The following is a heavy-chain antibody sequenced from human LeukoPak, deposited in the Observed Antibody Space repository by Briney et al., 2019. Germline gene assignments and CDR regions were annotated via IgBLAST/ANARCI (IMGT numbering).Heavy chain of an antibody. CDR3: ARPYYYDSRIDP. CDR2: MYYSGST. V-gene: IGHV4-30-4*01. D-gene: IGHD3-22*01. CDR1: GGSISSGDYY. J-gene: IGHJ5*02. Sequence: PSETLSLTCTVSGGSISSGDYYWIWIRQPPGKGLEWIAYMYYSGSTYYNPSLKSRVTMSADTSKNQLSLKLRRVTAADTAVYYCARPYYYDSRIDPWGQGILVTVHS.